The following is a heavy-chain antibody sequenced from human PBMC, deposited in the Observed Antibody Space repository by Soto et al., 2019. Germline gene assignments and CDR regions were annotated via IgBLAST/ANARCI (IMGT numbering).Heavy chain of an antibody. CDR3: ARVVACSGGSCFFSWFDP. J-gene: IGHJ5*02. V-gene: IGHV4-30-4*01. CDR1: GGSISSGDYY. D-gene: IGHD2-15*01. CDR2: IYYSGST. Sequence: SETLSLTCTVSGGSISSGDYYWSWIRQPPGKGLEWIGYIYYSGSTYYNPSLKSRVTISVDTSKNQFSLKLSSVTAADTAVYYCARVVACSGGSCFFSWFDPWGQGTLVTVSS.